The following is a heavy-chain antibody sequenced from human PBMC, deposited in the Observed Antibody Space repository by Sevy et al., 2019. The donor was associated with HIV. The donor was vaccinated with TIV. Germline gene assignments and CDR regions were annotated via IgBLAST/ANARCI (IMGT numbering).Heavy chain of an antibody. D-gene: IGHD3-22*01. Sequence: SETLSLTCTVSGGSISSYYWSWIRQPPGKGLEWIGYIYYSGSTNYNPSLKSRVTISVDTSKNPFSLKLSSVTAADTAVYYCARGYYDSSGYLPFDYWGQGTLVTVSS. V-gene: IGHV4-59*01. CDR1: GGSISSYY. CDR3: ARGYYDSSGYLPFDY. J-gene: IGHJ4*02. CDR2: IYYSGST.